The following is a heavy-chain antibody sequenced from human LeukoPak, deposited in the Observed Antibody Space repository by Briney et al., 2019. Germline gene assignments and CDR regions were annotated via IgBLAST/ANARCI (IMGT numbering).Heavy chain of an antibody. CDR1: GFTFSSYE. V-gene: IGHV3-48*03. D-gene: IGHD6-19*01. CDR2: ISSSGSTV. Sequence: GGSLRLSCAASGFTFSSYEMNWVRQAPGKGLEWVSYISSSGSTVYYADSVKGRFTISRDNAKNSLYLQMNSLRAEDTAVYYCARGYSSGWYSYWYFDLWGRGTLVTVSS. J-gene: IGHJ2*01. CDR3: ARGYSSGWYSYWYFDL.